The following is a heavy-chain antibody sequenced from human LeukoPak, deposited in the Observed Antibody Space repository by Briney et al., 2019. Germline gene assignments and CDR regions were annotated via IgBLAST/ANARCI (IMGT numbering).Heavy chain of an antibody. V-gene: IGHV1-24*01. J-gene: IGHJ4*02. CDR1: GYTLTELS. Sequence: GASVKVSCKVSGYTLTELSMHWVRQAPGKGLEWMGGFDPEDGETIYAQKFQGRVTMTEDTSTDTAYMELSSLRSEDTAVYYCATLLTLGLLRKVPRRYMVRDYWGQGTLVTVSS. D-gene: IGHD3-10*01. CDR3: ATLLTLGLLRKVPRRYMVRDY. CDR2: FDPEDGET.